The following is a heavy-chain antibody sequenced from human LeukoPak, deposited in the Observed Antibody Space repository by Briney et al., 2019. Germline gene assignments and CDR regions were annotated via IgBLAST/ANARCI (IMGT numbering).Heavy chain of an antibody. CDR1: GYTFTSYG. Sequence: ASVKVSCKASGYTFTSYGTSWVRQAPGQGLEWMGWISAYNGNTNYAQKLQGRVTMTTDTSTSTAYMELRSLRSDDTAVYYCARVSDSSGWYEVLRDYYYGMDVWGQGTTVTVSS. V-gene: IGHV1-18*01. CDR2: ISAYNGNT. D-gene: IGHD6-19*01. CDR3: ARVSDSSGWYEVLRDYYYGMDV. J-gene: IGHJ6*02.